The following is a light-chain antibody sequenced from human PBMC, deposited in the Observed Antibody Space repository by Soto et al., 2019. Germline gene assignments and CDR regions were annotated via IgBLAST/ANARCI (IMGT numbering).Light chain of an antibody. CDR3: QQYNSHPYT. CDR1: QSIHSW. V-gene: IGKV1-5*03. CDR2: KAS. Sequence: DFQMTQSPSTLSASVGDSVTITCRASQSIHSWLAWYQQKPGRTPKLLIYKASTLESGVPSRFSGSGSGTDFTLTISSMQPDDFATYYCQQYNSHPYTFGQGTKLEIK. J-gene: IGKJ2*01.